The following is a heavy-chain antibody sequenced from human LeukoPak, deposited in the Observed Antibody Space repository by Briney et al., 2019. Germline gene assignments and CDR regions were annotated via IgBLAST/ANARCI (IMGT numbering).Heavy chain of an antibody. D-gene: IGHD3-10*01. V-gene: IGHV3-33*01. CDR1: GFTFSSYG. Sequence: GGSLRLSCAASGFTFSSYGMHWVRQAPGKGLEWVAVIWYDGSNKYYVDSVKGRFTISRDNSKNMLYLQMNSLRAKDTAVYYCARVEGRFYGSGSYRGFDYWGQGTLVTVSS. CDR3: ARVEGRFYGSGSYRGFDY. J-gene: IGHJ4*02. CDR2: IWYDGSNK.